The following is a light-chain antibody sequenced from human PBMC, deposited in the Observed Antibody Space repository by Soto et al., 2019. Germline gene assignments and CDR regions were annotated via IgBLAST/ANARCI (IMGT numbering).Light chain of an antibody. CDR2: EVS. V-gene: IGLV2-8*01. J-gene: IGLJ3*02. Sequence: QSALTQPPSAYGSPGQSVTISCAGTSSDIGYYDSVSWYQQHPGKVPKLMIFEVSKRPSGVPDRFSGSKSGNTAPLTVSGLQAADEADYYCSSQAGSHSRVFGGGTKLTVL. CDR3: SSQAGSHSRV. CDR1: SSDIGYYDS.